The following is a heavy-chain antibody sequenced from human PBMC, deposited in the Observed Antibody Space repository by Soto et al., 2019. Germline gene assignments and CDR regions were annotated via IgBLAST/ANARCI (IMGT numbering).Heavy chain of an antibody. CDR3: ARGGTPFDY. CDR1: GYTFTNFC. J-gene: IGHJ4*02. Sequence: QVQLVQYGTEVKKPVASVKVDCKASGYTFTNFCISWVRHAPGQGLEWMGWISAYNGNTNYAQKSQGRATMATDTSTSTAYMEVRSLRFDVTAVYYCARGGTPFDYCGQGTLVNVSS. CDR2: ISAYNGNT. D-gene: IGHD2-15*01. V-gene: IGHV1-18*01.